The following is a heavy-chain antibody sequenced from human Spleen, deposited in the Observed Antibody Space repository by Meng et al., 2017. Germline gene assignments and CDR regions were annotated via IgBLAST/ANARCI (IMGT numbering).Heavy chain of an antibody. D-gene: IGHD3-16*01. V-gene: IGHV1-2*06. Sequence: QLQLVQSGAEVRKPGASVKISCQASGYPFTGYYLHWVRQAPGQGLEWMGRISPKSGGTNFAQKFQGRVSMTRDTPFSTVYMELSSLRSDDTAVYYCARGHETISDGWGWFDPWGQGTLVTVSS. J-gene: IGHJ5*02. CDR3: ARGHETISDGWGWFDP. CDR1: GYPFTGYY. CDR2: ISPKSGGT.